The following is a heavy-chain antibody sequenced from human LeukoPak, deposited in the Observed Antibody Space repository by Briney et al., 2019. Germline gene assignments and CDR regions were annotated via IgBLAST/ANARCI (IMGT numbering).Heavy chain of an antibody. V-gene: IGHV3-64D*06. CDR3: ARSHHMIAAAGHFDY. CDR1: GFTFSNYA. Sequence: GGSLRLSCSASGFTFSNYAMHWVRQAPGKGLEYVSAISSNGGSTYYADSVKGRFTISRDNSKNTLYLQMSSLRAEDTAVYYCARSHHMIAAAGHFDYWGQGTLVTVSS. D-gene: IGHD6-13*01. CDR2: ISSNGGST. J-gene: IGHJ4*02.